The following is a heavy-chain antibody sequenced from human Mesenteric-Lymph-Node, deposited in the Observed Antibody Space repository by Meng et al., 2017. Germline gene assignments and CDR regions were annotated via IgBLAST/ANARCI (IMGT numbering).Heavy chain of an antibody. CDR3: ARDRGHPDSFDI. D-gene: IGHD3-10*01. CDR2: ISSSSSYI. J-gene: IGHJ3*02. Sequence: GESLKISCAASGFTFSSYSMNWVRQAPGKGLEWVSSISSSSSYIYYADSVKGRFTISRDNAKNSLYLQMNSLRAEDTAVYYCARDRGHPDSFDIWGQGTVVTVSS. CDR1: GFTFSSYS. V-gene: IGHV3-21*01.